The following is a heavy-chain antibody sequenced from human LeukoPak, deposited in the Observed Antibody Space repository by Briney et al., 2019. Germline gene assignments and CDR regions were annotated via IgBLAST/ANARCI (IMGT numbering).Heavy chain of an antibody. CDR3: ARDRGVVVPAATPGLDIVATIWTFAFDI. V-gene: IGHV3-30*04. J-gene: IGHJ3*02. CDR1: GFTFSSYA. Sequence: QSGGSLRLSCAASGFTFSSYAMHWVRQAPGKGLEWVAVISYDGSNKYYADSVKGRFTISRDNSKNTLYLQMNSLRAEDTAVYYCARDRGVVVPAATPGLDIVATIWTFAFDIWGQGTMVTVSS. CDR2: ISYDGSNK. D-gene: IGHD2-2*01.